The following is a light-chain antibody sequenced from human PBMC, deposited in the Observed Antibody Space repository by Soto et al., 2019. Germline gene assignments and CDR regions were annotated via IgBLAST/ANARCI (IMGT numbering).Light chain of an antibody. J-gene: IGKJ2*01. Sequence: DIQMTQSPSTLSASVGDRVTVTCRASQSISSWLAWYQQKPGRAPKLLIYKTSNLESGVPSRFSGSGYGTEFTLTISSLQPDDFATYYCQQYNSYSGYTFGQGTKLVIK. CDR3: QQYNSYSGYT. V-gene: IGKV1-5*03. CDR2: KTS. CDR1: QSISSW.